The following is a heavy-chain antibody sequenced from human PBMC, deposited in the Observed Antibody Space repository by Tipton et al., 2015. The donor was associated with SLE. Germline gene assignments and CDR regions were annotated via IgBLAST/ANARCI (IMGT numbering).Heavy chain of an antibody. D-gene: IGHD3-10*01. V-gene: IGHV4-59*01. CDR2: IYYSGSN. CDR1: GGSISSYY. J-gene: IGHJ3*02. CDR3: ARGGAEGLWFRESSVAFDI. Sequence: TLSLTCTVSGGSISSYYWSWIRQPPGKGLEWIGYIYYSGSNNYNPSLRSRVTISVDTPKNQFSLKLSSVTAADTAVYYCARGGAEGLWFRESSVAFDIWGQGTMATVSS.